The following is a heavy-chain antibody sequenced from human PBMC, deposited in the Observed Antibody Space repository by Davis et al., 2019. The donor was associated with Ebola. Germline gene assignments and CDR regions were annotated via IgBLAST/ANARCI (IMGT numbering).Heavy chain of an antibody. V-gene: IGHV3-43*02. CDR2: ISGDGGRT. CDR1: GFTFDDYA. Sequence: GESLKISCAASGFTFDDYAMHWVRQAPGKGLECVSLISGDGGRTYYADSVKGRFTISRDNAKNSLYLQMNSLRAEDTAVYYCARALVSKDFWSGYTYYYGMDVWGQGTTVTVSS. J-gene: IGHJ6*02. CDR3: ARALVSKDFWSGYTYYYGMDV. D-gene: IGHD3-3*01.